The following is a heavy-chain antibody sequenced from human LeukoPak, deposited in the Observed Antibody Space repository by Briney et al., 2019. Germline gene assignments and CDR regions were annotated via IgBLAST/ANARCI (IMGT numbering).Heavy chain of an antibody. J-gene: IGHJ4*02. Sequence: SETLSLTCTVSGGSISSYYWSWIRQPPGKGLEWIGFIYYSGSTNYNPSLKSRVIISLDTSKNQFSLKLSSVTAADTAVYYCARIHGYRRLGRHGGFDYWGQGTLVTVSS. D-gene: IGHD3-16*01. CDR1: GGSISSYY. CDR2: IYYSGST. V-gene: IGHV4-59*01. CDR3: ARIHGYRRLGRHGGFDY.